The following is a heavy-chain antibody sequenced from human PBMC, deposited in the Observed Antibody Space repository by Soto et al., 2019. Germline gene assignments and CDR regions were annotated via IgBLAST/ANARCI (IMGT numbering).Heavy chain of an antibody. CDR3: ARSAPGYDFWSGYHTPYYYYGMDV. V-gene: IGHV5-51*01. J-gene: IGHJ6*02. Sequence: GESLKISCKGSGYSFTSYWIGWVRQMPGKGLEWMGIIYPGDSDTRYSPSFQGQVTISADKSISTAYLQWSSLKASDTAMYYCARSAPGYDFWSGYHTPYYYYGMDVWAQGTTVTVSS. CDR1: GYSFTSYW. CDR2: IYPGDSDT. D-gene: IGHD3-3*01.